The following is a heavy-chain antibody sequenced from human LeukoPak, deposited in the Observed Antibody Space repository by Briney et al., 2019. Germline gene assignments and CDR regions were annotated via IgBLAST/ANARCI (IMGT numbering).Heavy chain of an antibody. CDR3: ARESEGFLEWLYPNWFDP. J-gene: IGHJ5*02. V-gene: IGHV4-39*07. Sequence: SETLSLTCTVSGDSFTSVTDYWAWIRQPPGKGLEWIATGDYSGGTYYNPSLESRVAISADMSKNQISLQLTSVTGADTAVYYCARESEGFLEWLYPNWFDPWGQGTLVTVSS. CDR2: GDYSGGT. CDR1: GDSFTSVTDY. D-gene: IGHD3-3*01.